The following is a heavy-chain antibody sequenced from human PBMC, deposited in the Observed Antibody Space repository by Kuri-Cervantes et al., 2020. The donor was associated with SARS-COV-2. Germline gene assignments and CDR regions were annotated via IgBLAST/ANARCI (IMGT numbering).Heavy chain of an antibody. D-gene: IGHD5-12*01. J-gene: IGHJ4*02. CDR3: ARVGLYSGYDLGDY. CDR1: GGSISSGGYC. V-gene: IGHV4-31*03. CDR2: IYYSGST. Sequence: LPCTLAGGSISSGGYCWSWIRQHPGKGLEWIGYIYYSGSTYYNPSLKSRVTISVDTSKNQFSLKLSSVTAADTAVYYCARVGLYSGYDLGDYWGQGTLVTVSS.